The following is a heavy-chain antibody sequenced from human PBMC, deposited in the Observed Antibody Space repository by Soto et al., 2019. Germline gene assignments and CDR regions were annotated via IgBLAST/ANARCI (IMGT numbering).Heavy chain of an antibody. Sequence: QLVESGGGLVQPGGSLRLACAASGFTLSVYTMHWVRQAPGKGLEWVSSIGRTSTDTYYADSLKGRFTISRDNAKNSVYLQINSLRVEDTAVYYCVRKGGYFPNGYLDSWGQGTLVTVSS. CDR1: GFTLSVYT. CDR2: IGRTSTDT. D-gene: IGHD3-22*01. V-gene: IGHV3-48*01. J-gene: IGHJ4*02. CDR3: VRKGGYFPNGYLDS.